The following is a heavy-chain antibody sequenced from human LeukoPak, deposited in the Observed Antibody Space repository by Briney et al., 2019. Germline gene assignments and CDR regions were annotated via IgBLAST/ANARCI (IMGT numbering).Heavy chain of an antibody. V-gene: IGHV4-59*01. J-gene: IGHJ4*02. CDR1: GGSFSGYY. CDR2: IYYSGST. D-gene: IGHD6-19*01. CDR3: ARDGAVAGTDY. Sequence: SETLSLTCAVYGGSFSGYYWSWIRQPPGKGLEWIGYIYYSGSTNYNPSLKSRVTISVDTSKNQFSLKLSSVTAADTAVYYCARDGAVAGTDYWGQGTLVTVSS.